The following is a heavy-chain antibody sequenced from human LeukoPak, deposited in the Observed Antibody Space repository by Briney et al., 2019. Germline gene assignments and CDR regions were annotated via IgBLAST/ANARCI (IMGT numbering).Heavy chain of an antibody. CDR3: AKCRRITIFGVASSLDY. Sequence: PGGSLRLSCAGSGFTFSTYAMHWVRQAPGKGLEWVAFIWPDGSKKYYADSVKGRFAISRENSNNTLYLQMNSLRPEDTAVYYCAKCRRITIFGVASSLDYWGQGTLVTVSS. D-gene: IGHD3-3*01. V-gene: IGHV3-30*02. CDR2: IWPDGSKK. CDR1: GFTFSTYA. J-gene: IGHJ4*02.